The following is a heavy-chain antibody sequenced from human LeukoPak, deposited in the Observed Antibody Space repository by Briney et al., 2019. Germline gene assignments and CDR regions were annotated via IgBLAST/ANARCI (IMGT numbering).Heavy chain of an antibody. CDR2: IYYSGST. J-gene: IGHJ4*02. CDR1: GGSIRSGDYS. V-gene: IGHV4-30-4*01. Sequence: PSQTLSLTCTVSGGSIRSGDYSWSWIRQPPGKGLEWIGYIYYSGSTYYNPSLKSRVTISGDTSKNQFSLNLSSVTAADTAVYYCATDRARGGDSFDYWGQGTLVTVSS. CDR3: ATDRARGGDSFDY. D-gene: IGHD3-10*01.